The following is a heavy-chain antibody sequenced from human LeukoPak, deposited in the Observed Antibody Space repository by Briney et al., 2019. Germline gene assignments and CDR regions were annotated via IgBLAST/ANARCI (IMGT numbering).Heavy chain of an antibody. V-gene: IGHV4-30-4*08. Sequence: SETLSLTCTVSGVSISSGDYYWSWIRQPPGKGLEWIGYIYYSGNTYYNLSLKSRVTISVDTSNNQFPLKLSSVTAADTALYYCARDYSGYHLLDYWGQGTLVTVSS. CDR1: GVSISSGDYY. CDR3: ARDYSGYHLLDY. D-gene: IGHD5-12*01. CDR2: IYYSGNT. J-gene: IGHJ4*02.